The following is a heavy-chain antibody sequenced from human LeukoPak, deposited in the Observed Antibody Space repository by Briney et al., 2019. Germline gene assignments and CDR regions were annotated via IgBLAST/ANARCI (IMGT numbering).Heavy chain of an antibody. V-gene: IGHV3-7*01. Sequence: GGSLRLSCAASGFTFSSYWMTWVRQAPGKGLEWVANIRQDGSENYYVDSVKGRFTIYRDNAKNSLYLQMNSLRAEDTAVYYCARAAYYMDVWGKGTTVTVSS. CDR3: ARAAYYMDV. CDR1: GFTFSSYW. J-gene: IGHJ6*03. CDR2: IRQDGSEN.